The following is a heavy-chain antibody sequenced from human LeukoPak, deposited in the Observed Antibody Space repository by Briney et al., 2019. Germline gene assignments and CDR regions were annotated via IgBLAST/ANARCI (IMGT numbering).Heavy chain of an antibody. D-gene: IGHD5-18*01. CDR1: GGSISSGGYS. CDR2: IYHSGST. Sequence: NPSETLSLTCAVSGGSISSGGYSWSWIRQPPGKGLEWIGYIYHSGSTYYNPSLKSRVTISVDRSKNQFSLKLSSVTAADTAVYYCARIDYMVTLSFDYWGQGTLVTVSS. CDR3: ARIDYMVTLSFDY. V-gene: IGHV4-30-2*01. J-gene: IGHJ4*02.